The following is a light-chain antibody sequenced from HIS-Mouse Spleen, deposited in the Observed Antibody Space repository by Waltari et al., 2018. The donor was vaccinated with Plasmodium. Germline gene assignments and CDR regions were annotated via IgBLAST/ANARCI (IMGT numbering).Light chain of an antibody. V-gene: IGLV2-11*01. CDR1: SSDVGGYNY. CDR3: CSYAGSYTFV. Sequence: QSALTQPRPLSGSPGQSVTISCTGTSSDVGGYNYVSWYQQHPGKAPKLMIYDVSKRPSGVPDRFSGSKSGNTASLTISGLQAEDEADYYCCSYAGSYTFVFGTGTKVTVL. J-gene: IGLJ1*01. CDR2: DVS.